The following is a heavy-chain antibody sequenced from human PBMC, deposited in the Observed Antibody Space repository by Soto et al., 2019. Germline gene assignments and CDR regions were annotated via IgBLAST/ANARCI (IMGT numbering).Heavy chain of an antibody. CDR1: GGSISSGDYY. V-gene: IGHV4-30-4*01. CDR2: IYYSGST. J-gene: IGHJ6*02. CDR3: ARVEDSYYYYGMDV. Sequence: SETLSLTCTVSGGSISSGDYYWSWIRQPPGKGLEWIGYIYYSGSTYYNPSLKSRVTISVDTSKNQFSLKLSSVTAADTAVYYCARVEDSYYYYGMDVWGQGTTVTVSS.